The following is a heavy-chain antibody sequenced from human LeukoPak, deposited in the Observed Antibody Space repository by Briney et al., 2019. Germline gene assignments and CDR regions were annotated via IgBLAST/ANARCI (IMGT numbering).Heavy chain of an antibody. Sequence: GGSLRLSCAASGFTFSSYEMNWVRQAPGKGLEWVSYISSSGSSIYYADSVKGRFTISRDNAKNSLYLQMNSLRAEDTAVYYCAELFITMIEGVWGKGTTVTIPS. CDR2: ISSSGSSI. J-gene: IGHJ6*04. CDR1: GFTFSSYE. D-gene: IGHD3-22*01. CDR3: AELFITMIEGV. V-gene: IGHV3-48*03.